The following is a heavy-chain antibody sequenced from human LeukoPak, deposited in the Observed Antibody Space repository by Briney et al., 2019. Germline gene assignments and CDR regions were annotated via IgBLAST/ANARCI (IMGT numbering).Heavy chain of an antibody. J-gene: IGHJ5*02. CDR3: AKTAHHFWSGYYPNWFDP. CDR1: GFTFSSYA. V-gene: IGHV3-23*01. D-gene: IGHD3-3*01. Sequence: PGGSLRLSCAASGFTFSSYAMSWVRQAPGKGLEWVSAISGSGGSTYYVDSVKGRFIISRDNSKNTLYLQMNSLRAEDTAVYYCAKTAHHFWSGYYPNWFDPWGQGTPVTVSS. CDR2: ISGSGGST.